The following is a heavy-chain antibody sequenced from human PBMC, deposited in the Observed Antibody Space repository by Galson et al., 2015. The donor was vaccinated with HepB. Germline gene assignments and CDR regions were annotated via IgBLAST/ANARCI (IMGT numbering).Heavy chain of an antibody. V-gene: IGHV4-30-4*01. J-gene: IGHJ3*02. CDR1: GGSISSGDYY. CDR3: ARHSGFSHAFDI. CDR2: IYYSGST. D-gene: IGHD3-22*01. Sequence: TLSLTCTVSGGSISSGDYYWSWIRQPPGKGLEWIGYIYYSGSTYYNPSLKSRVTISVDTSKNQFSLKLSSVTAADTAVYYCARHSGFSHAFDIWGQGTMVTVSS.